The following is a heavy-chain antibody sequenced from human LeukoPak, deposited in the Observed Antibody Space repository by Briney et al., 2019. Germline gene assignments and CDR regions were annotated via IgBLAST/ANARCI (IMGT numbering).Heavy chain of an antibody. CDR2: IYYSGST. J-gene: IGHJ4*02. CDR3: ARRIIDTPFDY. D-gene: IGHD2-15*01. Sequence: SSETLSLTCTVSGGSISSSSYYWGWIRQPPGKGLEWIGSIYYSGSTYYNPSLKSRVTISVDTSKNQFSLKLSSVTAADTAVYYCARRIIDTPFDYWGQGTLVTVSS. V-gene: IGHV4-39*01. CDR1: GGSISSSSYY.